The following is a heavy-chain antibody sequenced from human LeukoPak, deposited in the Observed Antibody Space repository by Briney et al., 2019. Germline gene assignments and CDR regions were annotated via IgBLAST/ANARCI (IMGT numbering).Heavy chain of an antibody. D-gene: IGHD4-23*01. CDR3: ARSLCDRNYGGNSCYFDY. CDR2: INPNSGGT. Sequence: ASVKVSCKAFGYTFTGYYMHWVRQAPGQGLEWMGWINPNSGGTNYAQKFQGRVTMTRDTSISTAYMELSRLRSDDTAVYYCARSLCDRNYGGNSCYFDYWGQGTLVTVSS. V-gene: IGHV1-2*02. J-gene: IGHJ4*02. CDR1: GYTFTGYY.